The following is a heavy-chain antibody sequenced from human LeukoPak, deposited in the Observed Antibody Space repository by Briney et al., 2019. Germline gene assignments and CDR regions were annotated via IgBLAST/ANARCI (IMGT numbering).Heavy chain of an antibody. CDR3: ARELYDAFDI. Sequence: GRSLRLSCAASGFTFSSYAMHWVRQAPGKGLEGVAVISYDGSNKYYADSVKGRFTISRDNSKNTLYLQMNSLRAEDTAVYYCARELYDAFDIWGQGTMVTVSS. J-gene: IGHJ3*02. CDR2: ISYDGSNK. V-gene: IGHV3-30-3*01. D-gene: IGHD2-15*01. CDR1: GFTFSSYA.